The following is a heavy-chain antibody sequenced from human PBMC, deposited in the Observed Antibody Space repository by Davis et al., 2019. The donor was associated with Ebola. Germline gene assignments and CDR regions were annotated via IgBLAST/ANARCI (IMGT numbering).Heavy chain of an antibody. Sequence: SETLSLTCTVSGGSISSYYWSWIRQPPGKGLEWIGYIYYLGSTNYNPSLKSRVTISVDTSKNQFSLKLSSVTAADTAVYYCARGSDYAAPAGYYGMDVWGQGTTVTVSS. CDR2: IYYLGST. CDR1: GGSISSYY. CDR3: ARGSDYAAPAGYYGMDV. J-gene: IGHJ6*02. V-gene: IGHV4-59*08. D-gene: IGHD4-17*01.